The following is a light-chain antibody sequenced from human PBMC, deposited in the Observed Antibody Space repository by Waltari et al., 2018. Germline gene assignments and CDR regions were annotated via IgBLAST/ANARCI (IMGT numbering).Light chain of an antibody. V-gene: IGLV1-40*01. CDR1: GAPLGAGYD. CDR2: GVN. CDR3: QSYDPSLSVV. Sequence: QSVLTQPPSVSGAPGQRVTIPCTGTGAPLGAGYDFHWYQQRPGEAPKLLIYGVNTRPLGVPDRFSGSQSGTSASLAIRGLQAEDEADYYCQSYDPSLSVVFGGGTKLTVV. J-gene: IGLJ2*01.